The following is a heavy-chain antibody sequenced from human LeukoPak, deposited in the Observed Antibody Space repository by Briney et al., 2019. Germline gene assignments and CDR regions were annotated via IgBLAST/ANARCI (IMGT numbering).Heavy chain of an antibody. CDR1: GYTLNSYG. V-gene: IGHV1-69*04. CDR2: IIPILGIA. Sequence: GASVKVSCKAPGYTLNSYGISWVRQAPGQGLEWMGRIIPILGIANYAQKFQGRVTITADKSTSTAYMELSSLRSEDTAVYYCARAAVYPTGFDYWGQGTLVTVSS. J-gene: IGHJ4*02. CDR3: ARAAVYPTGFDY.